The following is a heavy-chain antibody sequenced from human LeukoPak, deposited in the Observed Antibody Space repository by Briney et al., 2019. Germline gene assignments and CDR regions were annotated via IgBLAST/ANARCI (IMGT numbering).Heavy chain of an antibody. J-gene: IGHJ4*02. CDR2: FNKTQIYT. Sequence: PGGSLRLSCAVSGCTLSDYYLSWIRQAPGKGLEWIAYFNKTQIYTIYAESVMCQFNISRESAKNSLYLQINSLRANDTAVYYCAGGTEEAPLDYWGQGTLVVGSS. V-gene: IGHV3-11*03. CDR1: GCTLSDYY. D-gene: IGHD1-1*01. CDR3: AGGTEEAPLDY.